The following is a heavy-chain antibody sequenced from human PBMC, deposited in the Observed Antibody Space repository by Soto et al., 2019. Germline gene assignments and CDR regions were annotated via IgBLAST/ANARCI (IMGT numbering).Heavy chain of an antibody. J-gene: IGHJ4*02. Sequence: GGSLRLSCAGSGFSFSDYYMSWIRQAPGKGLEWVSYISSSGDIIYYADSVKGRFTISRDNAKNSLYLQMNSLRAEDTAVYYCARDLGYYASDGYFDYWGQGTVVTVSS. V-gene: IGHV3-11*01. CDR1: GFSFSDYY. D-gene: IGHD3-22*01. CDR3: ARDLGYYASDGYFDY. CDR2: ISSSGDII.